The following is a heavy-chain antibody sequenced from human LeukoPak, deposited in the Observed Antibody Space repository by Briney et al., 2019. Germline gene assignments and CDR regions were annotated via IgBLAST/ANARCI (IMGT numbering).Heavy chain of an antibody. V-gene: IGHV3-11*04. Sequence: GGSLRLSCAASGFTFSDYYMSWIRQAPGKGLEWVSYISSSGSTIYHADSVKGRFTISRDNAKNSLYLQMNSLRAEDTAVYYCARLYYDFWSGYHLDYYYYMDVWGKGTTVTVSS. D-gene: IGHD3-3*01. CDR2: ISSSGSTI. CDR1: GFTFSDYY. J-gene: IGHJ6*03. CDR3: ARLYYDFWSGYHLDYYYYMDV.